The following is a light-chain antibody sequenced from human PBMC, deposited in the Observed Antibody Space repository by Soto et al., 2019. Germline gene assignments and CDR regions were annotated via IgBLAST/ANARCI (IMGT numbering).Light chain of an antibody. CDR1: TGAVTSDHH. J-gene: IGLJ3*02. Sequence: QTVVTQEPSLTVSPGGTVTLTCASSTGAVTSDHHPNWFQQKPGQAPRTLIYDTSDKHSWTPARFSGSLLGGKAALTLSGVQPEDEADYYCLLYCGTKLWVFGGGTKLTVL. CDR2: DTS. CDR3: LLYCGTKLWV. V-gene: IGLV7-43*01.